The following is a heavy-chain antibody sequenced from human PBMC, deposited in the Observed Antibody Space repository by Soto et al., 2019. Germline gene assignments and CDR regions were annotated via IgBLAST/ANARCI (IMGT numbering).Heavy chain of an antibody. J-gene: IGHJ6*02. CDR3: AREPAPNYTCCCGVDVNYYYYYCMAV. V-gene: IGHV1-69*01. CDR2: IMPIFGTA. D-gene: IGHD2-2*01. CDR1: GCTFSSYA. Sequence: QVQLVQSGAEVKKHGSSVKVSCKASGCTFSSYAISWVRQAPGQGLEWMGGIMPIFGTANYAQKLHGRVTITAAESRCTDYMEHSRLRSEDSAVYYCAREPAPNYTCCCGVDVNYYYYYCMAVGGQGTTVIVSS.